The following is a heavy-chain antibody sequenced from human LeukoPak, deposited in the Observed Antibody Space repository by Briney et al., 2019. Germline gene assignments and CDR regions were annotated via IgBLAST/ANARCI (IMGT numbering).Heavy chain of an antibody. CDR2: IYYSGST. D-gene: IGHD3-22*01. V-gene: IGHV4-39*01. CDR1: GGSISGSSYY. J-gene: IGHJ4*02. CDR3: ARFVQGYYDSSGYEGY. Sequence: PSETLSLTCTVSGGSISGSSYYWGWIRQPPWKGLEWIGSIYYSGSTYYNPSLKSRVTISVDTSKNQFSLKLSSVTAADTAVYYCARFVQGYYDSSGYEGYWGQGTLVTVSS.